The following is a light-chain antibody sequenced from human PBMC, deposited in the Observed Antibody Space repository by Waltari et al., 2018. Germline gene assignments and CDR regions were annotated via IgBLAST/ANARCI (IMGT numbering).Light chain of an antibody. J-gene: IGLJ3*02. V-gene: IGLV1-40*01. CDR1: SANIGAGYN. CDR2: DNN. CDR3: QSYDNRVWI. Sequence: QPVLTQPPSVSGALGQRVTISCTGSSANIGAGYNVHWYQHFPGTAPRLLIFDNNSRPSGVPDRFSGSKSGTSASLAISGLQVEDEADYYCQSYDNRVWIFGGGTRVTVL.